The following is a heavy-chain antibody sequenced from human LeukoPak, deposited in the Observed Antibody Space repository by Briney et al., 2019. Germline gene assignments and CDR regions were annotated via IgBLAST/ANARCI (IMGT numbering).Heavy chain of an antibody. CDR2: IYHSGST. Sequence: SETLSLTCTVSGYSISSGYYWGWIRQPPGKGLEWIGSIYHSGSTYYNPSLKSRVTISVDTSKNQFSLKLSSVTAADTAVYYCARRGRVAGSFDYWGQGTLVTVSS. J-gene: IGHJ4*02. D-gene: IGHD2-15*01. CDR1: GYSISSGYY. CDR3: ARRGRVAGSFDY. V-gene: IGHV4-38-2*02.